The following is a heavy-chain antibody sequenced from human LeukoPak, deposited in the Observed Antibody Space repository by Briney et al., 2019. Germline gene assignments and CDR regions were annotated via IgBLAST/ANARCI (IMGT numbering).Heavy chain of an antibody. V-gene: IGHV4-30-4*08. D-gene: IGHD1-26*01. CDR2: IYYSGST. J-gene: IGHJ4*02. Sequence: ASETLSLTCTVSGGSISSGDYYRSWIRQPPGKGLEWIGYIYYSGSTYYNPSLKSRVTISVDTSKNQFSLKLSSVTAADTAVYYCARDHREVIQFPPPKARTKDSDWGQGTLVTVSS. CDR3: ARDHREVIQFPPPKARTKDSD. CDR1: GGSISSGDYY.